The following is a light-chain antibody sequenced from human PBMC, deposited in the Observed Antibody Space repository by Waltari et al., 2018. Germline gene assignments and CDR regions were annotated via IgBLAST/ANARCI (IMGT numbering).Light chain of an antibody. CDR3: SSYISSDTLEL. CDR2: DVS. CDR1: SSDVGGYNY. V-gene: IGLV2-14*03. J-gene: IGLJ2*01. Sequence: QSALTQPASVSGSPGQSITISCTGTSSDVGGYNYVSWYQQPPGKAPKVRISDVSNRPSGVSNRCSGAKSGNTASLTISGLQAEDEAHYYCSSYISSDTLELFGGGTSLTV.